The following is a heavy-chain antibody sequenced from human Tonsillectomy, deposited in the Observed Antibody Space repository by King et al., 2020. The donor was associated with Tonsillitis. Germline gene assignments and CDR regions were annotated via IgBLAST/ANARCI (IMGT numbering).Heavy chain of an antibody. Sequence: QLVQSGAEVKKPGASVKVSCKASGYTFSGYYMHWVRQAPGQGLEWMGWINPNSGGTNYAQKFQGRVTLTRDTSISPAYMELGRRRSDDTAVYYCARDYCTNGVCSWFDPWGQGTLVTVSS. D-gene: IGHD2-8*01. V-gene: IGHV1-2*02. J-gene: IGHJ5*02. CDR1: GYTFSGYY. CDR3: ARDYCTNGVCSWFDP. CDR2: INPNSGGT.